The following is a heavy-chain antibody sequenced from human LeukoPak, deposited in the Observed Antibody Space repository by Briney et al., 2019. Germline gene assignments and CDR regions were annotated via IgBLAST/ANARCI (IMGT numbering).Heavy chain of an antibody. CDR2: INPNNGGT. V-gene: IGHV1-2*02. CDR3: ARVDGGEWYYFDY. J-gene: IGHJ4*02. D-gene: IGHD2-8*02. CDR1: VYTFTGYY. Sequence: ASVKVSCKASVYTFTGYYMHWVRQAPGQGLEWMGWINPNNGGTNYAQTFQGRVTMTLDTSISTGYMELSRLRSDDTATYYCARVDGGEWYYFDYWGQGTLVTVSS.